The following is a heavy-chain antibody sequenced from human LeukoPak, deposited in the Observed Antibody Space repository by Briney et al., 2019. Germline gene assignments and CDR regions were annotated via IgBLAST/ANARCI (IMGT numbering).Heavy chain of an antibody. CDR3: AGDYGDLLTGIRFDT. V-gene: IGHV4-30-4*01. CDR1: GGSISSGGYY. CDR2: IYYSGST. D-gene: IGHD4-17*01. Sequence: SQTLSLTCAVSGGSISSGGYYWSWIRQPPGKGLEWIGYIYYSGSTYYNPSLKSRVTISIQTSKNQFPLKLTSVTAADTAVYYCAGDYGDLLTGIRFDTWGQGTLVTVSS. J-gene: IGHJ5*02.